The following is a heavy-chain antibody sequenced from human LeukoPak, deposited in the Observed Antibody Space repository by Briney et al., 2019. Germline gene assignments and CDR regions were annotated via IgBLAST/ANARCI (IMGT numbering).Heavy chain of an antibody. V-gene: IGHV1-18*01. Sequence: ASVTVSCKASGYTFTSYGISWVRQAPGQGLEWMGWISAYNGNTNYAQKLQGRVTMTTDTSTSTAYMELRSLRSDDTAVYYCARDMVRGVISSHGVWGQGTLVTVSS. CDR2: ISAYNGNT. D-gene: IGHD3-10*01. CDR1: GYTFTSYG. CDR3: ARDMVRGVISSHGV. J-gene: IGHJ4*02.